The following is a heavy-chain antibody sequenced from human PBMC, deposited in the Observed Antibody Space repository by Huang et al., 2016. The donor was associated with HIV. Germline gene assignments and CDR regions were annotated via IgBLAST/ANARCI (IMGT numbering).Heavy chain of an antibody. J-gene: IGHJ4*02. CDR3: ATVYRRFRNHDSGDYYFDY. CDR2: FEPEECEK. V-gene: IGHV1-24*01. D-gene: IGHD3-22*01. CDR1: GYTLTELS. Sequence: QVQLVQSGAEVKKPGASVKVSCKVSGYTLTELSRHWVRQAPGKGLEWMGGFEPEECEKIYEQKVQGRGTMTEDTATDTAYMELSSLRSEDTAVYYCATVYRRFRNHDSGDYYFDYWDQGTLVTVSS.